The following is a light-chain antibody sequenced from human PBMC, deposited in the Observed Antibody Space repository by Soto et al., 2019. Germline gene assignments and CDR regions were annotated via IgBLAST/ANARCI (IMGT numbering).Light chain of an antibody. V-gene: IGLV2-14*01. Sequence: QSALTQPASVSGSPGQSITISCTGTSSDVGGYNYVSWYQQHPGKAPKLMIYDVSNRPSGVSNRFSGSKSGNTASLTISGLQAEDEADYYCSSYTSSSTFPFVVFGGGTKVTVL. CDR2: DVS. CDR1: SSDVGGYNY. J-gene: IGLJ2*01. CDR3: SSYTSSSTFPFVV.